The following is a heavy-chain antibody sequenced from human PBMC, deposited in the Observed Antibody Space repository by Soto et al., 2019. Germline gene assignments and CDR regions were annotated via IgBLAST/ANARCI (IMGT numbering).Heavy chain of an antibody. D-gene: IGHD4-17*01. CDR2: IYYSGST. Sequence: SETLSLTCTVSGGSISSSSYYWGWIRQPPGKGLEWIGSIYYSGSTYYNPSLKSRVTISVDTSKNQFSLKLSSVTAADTAVYYCARTLNVDYGDYVSAFDIWGQGTMVTVSS. CDR3: ARTLNVDYGDYVSAFDI. CDR1: GGSISSSSYY. V-gene: IGHV4-39*01. J-gene: IGHJ3*02.